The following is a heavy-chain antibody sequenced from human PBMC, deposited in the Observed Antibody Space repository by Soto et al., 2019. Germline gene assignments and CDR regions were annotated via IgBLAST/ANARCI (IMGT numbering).Heavy chain of an antibody. J-gene: IGHJ6*02. D-gene: IGHD2-15*01. CDR3: AGYCSGGSCPTRYFYGMDV. CDR2: IIPIFGTA. V-gene: IGHV1-69*06. Sequence: SVKVSCKASGGTFSSYAISWVRQAPGQGLEWMGGIIPIFGTANYAQKFQGRVTITADKSTSTAYMELSGLRSEDTAVYYCAGYCSGGSCPTRYFYGMDVWGQGTTVTVSS. CDR1: GGTFSSYA.